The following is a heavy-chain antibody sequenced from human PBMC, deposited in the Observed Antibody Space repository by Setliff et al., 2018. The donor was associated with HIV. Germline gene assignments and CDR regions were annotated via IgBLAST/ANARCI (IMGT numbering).Heavy chain of an antibody. Sequence: GGSLRLSCAVSGFTVSSNYMSWVRQAPGKGLEWVSVIYSGGSTYYADSVKGRFTISRDNSKNTLYLQMNSLRAEDTAVYYCARDLIVGGTPFDYWGQGTLVTVSS. CDR2: IYSGGST. CDR3: ARDLIVGGTPFDY. V-gene: IGHV3-66*02. CDR1: GFTVSSNY. D-gene: IGHD1-26*01. J-gene: IGHJ4*02.